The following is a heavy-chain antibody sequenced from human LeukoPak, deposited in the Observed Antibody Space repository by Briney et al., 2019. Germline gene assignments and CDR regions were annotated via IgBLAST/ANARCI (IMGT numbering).Heavy chain of an antibody. CDR1: GFTFSSYA. CDR2: ISGSGGST. Sequence: GESLRLSCAASGFTFSSYAMSWVRQAPGKGLEWVSAISGSGGSTYYADSVKGRFTISRDNSKNTLYLQMNSLRAEDTAVYYCAKGSCSSTSCHPAFDIWGQGTMVTVPS. V-gene: IGHV3-23*01. CDR3: AKGSCSSTSCHPAFDI. D-gene: IGHD2-2*01. J-gene: IGHJ3*02.